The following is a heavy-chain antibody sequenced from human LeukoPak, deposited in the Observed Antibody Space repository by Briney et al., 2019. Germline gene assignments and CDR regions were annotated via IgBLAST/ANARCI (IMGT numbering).Heavy chain of an antibody. V-gene: IGHV1-2*02. Sequence: GASVKVSCKTSGYIFIAYYMHWVRQAPGQRLEWMGWINPDSGVSNYAQKFQGRVTMTRDTSIATAYMELSRLRPDDTAVYYCAKVGRGLGGCFDYWGQGTLVTVSS. J-gene: IGHJ4*02. CDR1: GYIFIAYY. CDR3: AKVGRGLGGCFDY. D-gene: IGHD1-26*01. CDR2: INPDSGVS.